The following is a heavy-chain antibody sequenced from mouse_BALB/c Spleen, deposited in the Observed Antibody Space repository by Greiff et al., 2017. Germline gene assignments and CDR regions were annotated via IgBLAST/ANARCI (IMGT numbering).Heavy chain of an antibody. J-gene: IGHJ3*01. CDR1: GFSLTSYG. CDR2: IWSGGST. CDR3: ARIDSSGPAWFAY. Sequence: VQLQQSGPGLVQPSQSLSITCTVSGFSLTSYGVHWVRQSPGKGLEWLGVIWSGGSTDYNAAFISRLSISKDNSKSQVFFKMNSLQANDTAIYYCARIDSSGPAWFAYWGQGTLVTVSA. D-gene: IGHD3-2*01. V-gene: IGHV2-2*02.